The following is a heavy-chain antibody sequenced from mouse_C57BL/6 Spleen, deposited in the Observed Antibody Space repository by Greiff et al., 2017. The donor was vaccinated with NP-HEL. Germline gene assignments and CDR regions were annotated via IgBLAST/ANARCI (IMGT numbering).Heavy chain of an antibody. J-gene: IGHJ1*03. CDR2: IPPNSGST. D-gene: IGHD1-1*01. CDR3: ARPHYYGSSSHWYFDV. CDR1: GYTFTSYW. V-gene: IGHV1-64*01. Sequence: QVQLQQPGAELVKPGASVKLSCKASGYTFTSYWMHWVKQRPGQGLEWIGMIPPNSGSTNYNEKFKSKATLTVDKSSSTAYMQLSSLTSEDSAVYYCARPHYYGSSSHWYFDVWGTGTTVTVSS.